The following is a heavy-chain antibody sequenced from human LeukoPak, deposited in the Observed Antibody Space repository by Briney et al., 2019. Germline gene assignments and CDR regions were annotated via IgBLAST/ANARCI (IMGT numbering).Heavy chain of an antibody. V-gene: IGHV3-23*01. Sequence: GGSLRLSCAASGFTFSSYDMYWVRQAPGKGLECVASISRHSGASTYYAASVKGRFTISRDNSRRTLYLQMNSLRADDTAVYYCAKSLLTTATGTGRAFDIWGQGTMVTVSS. CDR1: GFTFSSYD. J-gene: IGHJ3*02. CDR2: ISRHSGAST. CDR3: AKSLLTTATGTGRAFDI. D-gene: IGHD1-1*01.